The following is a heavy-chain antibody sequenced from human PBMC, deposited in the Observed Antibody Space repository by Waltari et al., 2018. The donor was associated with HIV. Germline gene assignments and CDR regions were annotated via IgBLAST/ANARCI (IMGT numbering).Heavy chain of an antibody. Sequence: QVQLVQSGSELKKPGASVKVSCKASGYIFTKYAMNRVRQAPGQGLEWMGWINTITGNPTYAQGFTGRFVFSLDTSVSTAYLQISSLKPEDTAVYYCAKLGNYNWLDPWGQGTLVTVSS. J-gene: IGHJ5*02. D-gene: IGHD7-27*01. V-gene: IGHV7-4-1*02. CDR2: INTITGNP. CDR3: AKLGNYNWLDP. CDR1: GYIFTKYA.